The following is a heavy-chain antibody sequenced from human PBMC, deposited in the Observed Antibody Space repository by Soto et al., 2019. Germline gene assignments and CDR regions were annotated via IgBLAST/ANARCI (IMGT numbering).Heavy chain of an antibody. CDR1: GGSISSGGYY. V-gene: IGHV4-31*03. D-gene: IGHD2-21*02. CDR3: ARDSGDYYSSPRQFVY. CDR2: IYYSGST. Sequence: SETLSLTCTVSGGSISSGGYYWSWIRQHPGKGLEWIGYIYYSGSTYYNPSLKSRVTISVDTSKNQFSLKLSSVTAADTAVYYCARDSGDYYSSPRQFVYWGQGTLVTVSS. J-gene: IGHJ4*02.